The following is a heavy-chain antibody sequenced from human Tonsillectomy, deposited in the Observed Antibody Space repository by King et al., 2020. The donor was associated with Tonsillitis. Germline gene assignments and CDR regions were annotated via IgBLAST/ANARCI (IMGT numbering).Heavy chain of an antibody. CDR2: IYYSGST. CDR3: ARRMVRGEIDY. V-gene: IGHV4-39*01. CDR1: GGSISSSSYY. D-gene: IGHD3-10*01. J-gene: IGHJ4*02. Sequence: QLQESGPGLVKPSETPSLTCTVSGGSISSSSYYWGWIRQPPGKGLEWIGSIYYSGSTYYNPSLKSRVTISVDTSKNQFSLKLSSVTAADTAVYYCARRMVRGEIDYWGQGTLVTVSS.